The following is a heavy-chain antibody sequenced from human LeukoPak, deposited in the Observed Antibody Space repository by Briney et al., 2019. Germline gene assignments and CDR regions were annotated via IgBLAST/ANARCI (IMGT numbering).Heavy chain of an antibody. CDR2: ISGSGGSA. Sequence: PGGSLRLSCAASGFTFSNYAMSWVRQAPGKGLEWVSPISGSGGSAYYADSVKGRFTISRDNSENTLYLQMNSLRAEDTAVYYCAKLLRGVVVPYYDYWGQGTLVTVSS. D-gene: IGHD3-10*01. V-gene: IGHV3-23*01. CDR3: AKLLRGVVVPYYDY. CDR1: GFTFSNYA. J-gene: IGHJ4*02.